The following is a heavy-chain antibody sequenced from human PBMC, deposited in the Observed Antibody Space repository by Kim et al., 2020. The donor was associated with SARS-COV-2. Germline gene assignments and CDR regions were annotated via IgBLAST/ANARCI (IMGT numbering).Heavy chain of an antibody. Sequence: LKSRVTISVDTSKNQFSLKLSSVTAADTAVYYCARAMRLRYQLPTGWFDPWGQGTLVTVSS. D-gene: IGHD2-2*01. V-gene: IGHV4-34*01. J-gene: IGHJ5*02. CDR3: ARAMRLRYQLPTGWFDP.